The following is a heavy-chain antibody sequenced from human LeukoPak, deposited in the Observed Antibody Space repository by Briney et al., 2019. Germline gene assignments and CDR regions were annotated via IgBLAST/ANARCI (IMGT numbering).Heavy chain of an antibody. CDR2: ISYSGNT. D-gene: IGHD2-15*01. CDR3: ARHCCSGPAKRVFDI. J-gene: IGHJ3*02. Sequence: TSETLSLTCTVSGGSIISSDYHWGWVRQPPGKGLEWIGTISYSGNTDYNPSLRSRVTISVDTSNNQFSLRLGSVTAADTAVYHCARHCCSGPAKRVFDIWGQGTVVTVSS. V-gene: IGHV4-39*01. CDR1: GGSIISSDYH.